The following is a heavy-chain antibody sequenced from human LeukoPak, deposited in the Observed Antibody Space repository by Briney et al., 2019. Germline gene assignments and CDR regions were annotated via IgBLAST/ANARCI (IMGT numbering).Heavy chain of an antibody. CDR2: ISSSSSYT. Sequence: GSLRLSCAASGFTFSDYYMSWIRQAPGKGLEWVSYISSSSSYTNYADSVKGRFTISRDNAKNSLYLQMNSLRAEDTAVYYCARDLGFGELSGGLGYWGQGALVTVSS. CDR1: GFTFSDYY. CDR3: ARDLGFGELSGGLGY. J-gene: IGHJ4*02. V-gene: IGHV3-11*06. D-gene: IGHD3-10*01.